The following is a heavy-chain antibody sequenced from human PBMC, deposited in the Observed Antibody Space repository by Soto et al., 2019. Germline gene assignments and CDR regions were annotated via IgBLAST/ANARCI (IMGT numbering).Heavy chain of an antibody. CDR1: GGTFSSYA. CDR3: ARGRDSGSYIDFDY. J-gene: IGHJ4*02. Sequence: AVKVSCKASGGTFSSYAISWVRQAPGQGLEWMGGIIPIFGTANYAQKFQGRVTITADKSKSTAYMELSSLRSEDTAVYYCARGRDSGSYIDFDYWGQGTLVTVSS. D-gene: IGHD1-26*01. CDR2: IIPIFGTA. V-gene: IGHV1-69*06.